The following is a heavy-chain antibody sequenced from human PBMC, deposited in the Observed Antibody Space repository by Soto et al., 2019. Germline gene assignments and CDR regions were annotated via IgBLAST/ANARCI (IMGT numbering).Heavy chain of an antibody. CDR1: GFTFNNFA. J-gene: IGHJ4*01. D-gene: IGHD6-19*01. Sequence: VQLVESGGGMVQPGRSLRVSCAVSGFTFNNFALHWVRQVPGKWLKWVAVISSDVSASYYADSVKGRFTISRDNSKNTVYLQMNSLRPEYTAVYYCARRNGWFEVEFDYWGHGTLVTLSS. V-gene: IGHV3-30-3*01. CDR2: ISSDVSAS. CDR3: ARRNGWFEVEFDY.